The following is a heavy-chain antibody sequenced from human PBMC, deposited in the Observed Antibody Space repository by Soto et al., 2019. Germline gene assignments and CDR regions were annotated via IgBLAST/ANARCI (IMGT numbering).Heavy chain of an antibody. CDR3: AKDGLLSGYDPYYFDY. CDR2: ISYDGSNK. Sequence: GGSLRLSCAASGFTFSSYGMHWVRQAPGKGLEWVAVISYDGSNKYYADSVKGRFTISRDNSKNTLYLQMNSLRAEDTAVYYCAKDGLLSGYDPYYFDYWGQGTLVTVSS. J-gene: IGHJ4*02. CDR1: GFTFSSYG. D-gene: IGHD5-12*01. V-gene: IGHV3-30*18.